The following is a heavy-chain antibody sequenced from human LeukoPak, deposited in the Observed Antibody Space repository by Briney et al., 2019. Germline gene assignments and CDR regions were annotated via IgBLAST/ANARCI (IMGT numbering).Heavy chain of an antibody. J-gene: IGHJ5*02. CDR3: ARGPRSGDLSLGDWFDP. D-gene: IGHD3-10*02. CDR2: MNPNSGNT. V-gene: IGHV1-8*01. Sequence: ASVKVSCKASGYTFTSYDINWVRQATGQGLEWMGWMNPNSGNTGYAQNFQGRLTMTRNTSISTVYMELSSLRSEDTAVYYCARGPRSGDLSLGDWFDPWGQGTPVSVSS. CDR1: GYTFTSYD.